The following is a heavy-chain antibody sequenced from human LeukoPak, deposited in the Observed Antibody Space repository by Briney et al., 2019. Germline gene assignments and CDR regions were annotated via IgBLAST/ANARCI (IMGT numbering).Heavy chain of an antibody. J-gene: IGHJ4*02. CDR3: AKDITESLQPLFDY. CDR1: GFTFDDYA. D-gene: IGHD1-14*01. CDR2: ISWNSGSI. V-gene: IGHV3-9*01. Sequence: GGSLRLSCAASGFTFDDYAMHWVRQAPGKGLEWVSGISWNSGSIGYADSVKGRFTISRDNAKNSLYLQMNSLRAEDTALYYCAKDITESLQPLFDYWGQGTLVTVSS.